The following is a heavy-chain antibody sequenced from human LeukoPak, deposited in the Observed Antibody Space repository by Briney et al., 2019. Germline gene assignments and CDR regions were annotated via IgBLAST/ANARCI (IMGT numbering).Heavy chain of an antibody. D-gene: IGHD3-22*01. CDR2: IIPTFGTT. CDR3: ARDTASSGHYYQY. Sequence: ASVKVSCQASGGTFSSYAFSWVRQVPGQGLEWMGGIIPTFGTTNYAQKFQGRVTITADESTSTAYMELSSLRSEDTAVYYCARDTASSGHYYQYWGQGTLVTVSS. CDR1: GGTFSSYA. J-gene: IGHJ4*02. V-gene: IGHV1-69*13.